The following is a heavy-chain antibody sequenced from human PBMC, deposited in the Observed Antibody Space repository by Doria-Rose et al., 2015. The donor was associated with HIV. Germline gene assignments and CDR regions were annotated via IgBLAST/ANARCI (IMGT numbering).Heavy chain of an antibody. J-gene: IGHJ4*02. CDR2: IFSDDER. Sequence: QVTLKESGPVLVKPTETLTLTCTVSGVSLSSPGMGVSWIRRPPGKALEWLANIFSDDERSYKTSLESRLTIYRGTSKSQVVLTMTDMDPVDTATYYCARIKSSRWYHKYYFDFWGQGTLVIVSA. CDR1: GVSLSSPGMG. V-gene: IGHV2-26*01. D-gene: IGHD6-13*01. CDR3: ARIKSSRWYHKYYFDF.